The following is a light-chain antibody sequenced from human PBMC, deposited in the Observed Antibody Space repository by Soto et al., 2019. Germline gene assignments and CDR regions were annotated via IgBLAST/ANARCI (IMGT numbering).Light chain of an antibody. CDR2: DAS. Sequence: EIVLTQSPATLSLSPGERATLSCRASQSVSSYLAWYQQKPGQAPRLLIYDASNRATGIPARFSGSGSGTDFTRTISSLEPEDFAVYCCQQRSNWPITFGQGTRLEIK. CDR1: QSVSSY. CDR3: QQRSNWPIT. V-gene: IGKV3-11*01. J-gene: IGKJ5*01.